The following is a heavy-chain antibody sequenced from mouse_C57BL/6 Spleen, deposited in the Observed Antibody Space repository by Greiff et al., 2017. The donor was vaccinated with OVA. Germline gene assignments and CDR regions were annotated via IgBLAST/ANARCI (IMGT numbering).Heavy chain of an antibody. CDR3: ARRKVYSNYLDY. CDR1: GFTFSDYG. J-gene: IGHJ2*01. Sequence: EVQVVESGGGLVKPGGSLKLSCAASGFTFSDYGMHWVRQAPEKGLEWVAYISSGSSTIYYADTVKGRFTISRDNAKNTLFLQMTSLRSEDTAMYYCARRKVYSNYLDYWGQGTTLTVSS. V-gene: IGHV5-17*01. D-gene: IGHD2-5*01. CDR2: ISSGSSTI.